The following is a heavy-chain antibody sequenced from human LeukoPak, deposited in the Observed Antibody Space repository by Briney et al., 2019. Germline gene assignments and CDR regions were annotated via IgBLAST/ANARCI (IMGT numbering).Heavy chain of an antibody. D-gene: IGHD6-6*01. CDR2: INPNSGGT. CDR1: GYTFTGYY. V-gene: IGHV1-2*02. Sequence: ASVKVSCKASGYTFTGYYMHWVRQAPGQGLEWMGWINPNSGGTNYAQKFQGRVTMTRDTSIGTAYMELSRLRSDDTAVYYCARDRAVAARPLGYFQHWGQGTLVTVSS. J-gene: IGHJ1*01. CDR3: ARDRAVAARPLGYFQH.